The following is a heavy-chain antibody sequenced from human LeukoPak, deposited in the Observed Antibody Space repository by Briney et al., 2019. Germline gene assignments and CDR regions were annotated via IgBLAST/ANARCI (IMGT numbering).Heavy chain of an antibody. Sequence: GASVKVSCKGSGYTFSTYGISWVRQAPGQGLEWMGWISAYNGNTNYAQKLQGRVTMTTDTSTSTAYMELRSLRSDDTAVYYCARDRFRGTAVVVPAAIDYWGQGTLVTVSS. CDR2: ISAYNGNT. D-gene: IGHD2-2*02. CDR1: GYTFSTYG. CDR3: ARDRFRGTAVVVPAAIDY. J-gene: IGHJ4*02. V-gene: IGHV1-18*01.